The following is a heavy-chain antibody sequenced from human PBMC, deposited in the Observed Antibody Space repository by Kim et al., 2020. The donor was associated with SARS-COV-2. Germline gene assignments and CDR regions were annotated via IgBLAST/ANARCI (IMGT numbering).Heavy chain of an antibody. V-gene: IGHV4-59*08. D-gene: IGHD1-26*01. CDR1: GDSVSTCY. CDR2: ISDGGNA. J-gene: IGHJ4*02. Sequence: SETLSLTCSVSGDSVSTCYWTWIRQLPGKGLEWIGYISDGGNAGYNPSLQSRVAFSIATSRNQFSLSLISVTAADTAVYYFARQGRGWTYHFDYWGRGIL. CDR3: ARQGRGWTYHFDY.